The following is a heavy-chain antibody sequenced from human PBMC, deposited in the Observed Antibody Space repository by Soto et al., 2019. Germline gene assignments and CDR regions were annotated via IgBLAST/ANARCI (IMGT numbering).Heavy chain of an antibody. D-gene: IGHD3-10*01. CDR1: GGTFSSYA. Sequence: GASVKVSCKASGGTFSSYAISWVRQAPGQGLEWMGGIIPIFGTANYAQKFQGRVTITADKSTSTAYMELSSLRSEDTAVYYCARLAYGWGSYYTNWFDPWGQGTLVTVSS. CDR2: IIPIFGTA. CDR3: ARLAYGWGSYYTNWFDP. V-gene: IGHV1-69*06. J-gene: IGHJ5*02.